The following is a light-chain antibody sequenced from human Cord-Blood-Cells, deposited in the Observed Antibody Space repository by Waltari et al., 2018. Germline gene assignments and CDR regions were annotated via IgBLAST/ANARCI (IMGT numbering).Light chain of an antibody. V-gene: IGKV3-15*01. CDR2: GAA. Sequence: EIVMTQSPATLSVSPGERATLSCRASQSVSSNLAWYQQKPGQAPRLLIYGAATRATGSQARFSGSGSGKEVTLTISSLQSEDFAVYYCQQYNNWPLTFGGGTKVEIK. CDR3: QQYNNWPLT. J-gene: IGKJ4*01. CDR1: QSVSSN.